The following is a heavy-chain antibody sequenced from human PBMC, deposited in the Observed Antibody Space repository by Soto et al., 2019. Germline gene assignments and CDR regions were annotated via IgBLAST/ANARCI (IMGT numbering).Heavy chain of an antibody. CDR1: GYTFTSYA. CDR3: ARVTSGSYPNWFDP. J-gene: IGHJ5*02. CDR2: INAGNGNT. V-gene: IGHV1-3*01. D-gene: IGHD3-10*01. Sequence: QVQLVQSGAEVKKPGASVKVSSKASGYTFTSYAMHWVRQAPGQRLEWMGWINAGNGNTKYSQKFQGRVTITRDTSASTAYMELSSLRSEDTAVYYCARVTSGSYPNWFDPWGQGTLVTVSS.